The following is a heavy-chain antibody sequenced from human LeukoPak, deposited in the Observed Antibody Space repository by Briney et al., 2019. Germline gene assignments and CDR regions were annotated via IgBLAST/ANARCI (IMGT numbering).Heavy chain of an antibody. J-gene: IGHJ5*02. CDR3: ARAGAVVDSWFDP. Sequence: GASVKVSCKASGYTFNTNGITWVRQAPGKGLEWMGWISGYNGKTKYAQKLQDRVTMTTDTSTTTAYMELRSLRSDDTAVYYCARAGAVVDSWFDPWGQGTLVTVSS. CDR1: GYTFNTNG. CDR2: ISGYNGKT. V-gene: IGHV1-18*01. D-gene: IGHD2-15*01.